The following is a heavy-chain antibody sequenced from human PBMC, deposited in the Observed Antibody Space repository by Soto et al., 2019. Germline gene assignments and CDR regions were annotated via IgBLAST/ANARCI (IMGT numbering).Heavy chain of an antibody. D-gene: IGHD1-7*01. CDR2: IYDNGGA. CDR3: ARVKGGTTRRAFDS. CDR1: GDSISSGGYY. Sequence: QVQLQESGPGLVKPSQTLSLTCTVSGDSISSGGYYWGWIRQHPGKGLEWFGYIYDNGGAYYSPSLKGRVVISVDRSENQFSLRLSSVTAADTAVYYCARVKGGTTRRAFDSWGQGTLVTVSS. V-gene: IGHV4-31*03. J-gene: IGHJ4*02.